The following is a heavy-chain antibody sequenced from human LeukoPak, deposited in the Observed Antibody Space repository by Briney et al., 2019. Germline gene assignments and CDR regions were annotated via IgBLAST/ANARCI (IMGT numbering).Heavy chain of an antibody. V-gene: IGHV1-2*02. J-gene: IGHJ4*02. CDR2: ISPNSGGT. D-gene: IGHD6-19*01. Sequence: ASVKVSCKASGYTFTGYYMHWVRQAPGQGLQWMGWISPNSGGTNYAQKFQGRVTMTRDTSISTAYMELSSLRSDDTAIYYCARRVFSGWGYYFDYWGQGTLVTVSS. CDR3: ARRVFSGWGYYFDY. CDR1: GYTFTGYY.